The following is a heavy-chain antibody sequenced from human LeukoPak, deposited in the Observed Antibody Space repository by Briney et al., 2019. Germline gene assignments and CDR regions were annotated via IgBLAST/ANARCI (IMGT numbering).Heavy chain of an antibody. CDR3: AKEYGDYGLFDY. CDR2: IRYDGSNK. CDR1: GFTFDDYA. V-gene: IGHV3-30*02. J-gene: IGHJ4*02. D-gene: IGHD4-17*01. Sequence: GRSLRLSCAASGFTFDDYAMHWVRQAPGKGLEWVAFIRYDGSNKYYADSVKGRFTISRDNSKNTLYLQMNSLRAEDTAVYYCAKEYGDYGLFDYWGQGTLVTVSS.